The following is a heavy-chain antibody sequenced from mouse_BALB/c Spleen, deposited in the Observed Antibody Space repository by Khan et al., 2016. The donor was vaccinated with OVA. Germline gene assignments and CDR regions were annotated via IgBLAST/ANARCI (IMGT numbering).Heavy chain of an antibody. CDR3: AKGVWSYYFTLDY. V-gene: IGHV2-6-5*01. J-gene: IGHJ4*01. Sequence: QVQLKESGPGLVAPTQSLSITCTVSGFSLTDYGVSWIRQPPGKGLEWLGVIWGGGSTYYNSALKYRLSISKDNSKSQVFLKMNSLQTDDTAMYYCAKGVWSYYFTLDYWGQGTSVTVSS. CDR1: GFSLTDYG. CDR2: IWGGGST. D-gene: IGHD2-10*02.